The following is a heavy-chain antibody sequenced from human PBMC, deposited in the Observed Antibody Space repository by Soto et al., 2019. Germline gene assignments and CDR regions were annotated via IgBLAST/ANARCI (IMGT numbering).Heavy chain of an antibody. J-gene: IGHJ6*02. CDR3: ARGGVAGEDYYYYGMDV. CDR2: ISYDGSDK. D-gene: IGHD6-13*01. V-gene: IGHV3-30-3*01. CDR1: GFTLSSYA. Sequence: PGGSLRLSCAASGFTLSSYAMHWVRQAPGKGLGWVAVISYDGSDKYYADSVKGRFTISRDNSKNTLYLQMNSLRAEDTAVYYCARGGVAGEDYYYYGMDVWGQGTTVTVSS.